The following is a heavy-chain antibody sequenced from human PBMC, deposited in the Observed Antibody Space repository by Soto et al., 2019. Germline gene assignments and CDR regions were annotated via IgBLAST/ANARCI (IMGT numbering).Heavy chain of an antibody. CDR1: GGTFSSYA. CDR3: ARDRGTSSVYYPYWFDP. CDR2: IIPIFGTA. V-gene: IGHV1-69*12. Sequence: QVQLVQSGAEVKKPGSSVKVSCKASGGTFSSYAISWVRQAPGQGLEWMGEIIPIFGTANYAQKFQGRVTITADETTSTAYMELSSLRSEDTAVYYCARDRGTSSVYYPYWFDPWGQGTLVTVSS. D-gene: IGHD3-22*01. J-gene: IGHJ5*02.